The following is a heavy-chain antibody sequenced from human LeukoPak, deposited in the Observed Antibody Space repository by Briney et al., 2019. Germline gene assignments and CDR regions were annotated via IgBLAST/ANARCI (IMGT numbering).Heavy chain of an antibody. CDR1: GFTFGDYA. V-gene: IGHV3-43*02. CDR3: ARGVGPDY. Sequence: GGSLRLSCAASGFTFGDYAMQWVRHAPGKGLEWLSLISGDGASTDYADSVKGRVAISRDNSKNSLSLQMNSLRAEDTALYYCARGVGPDYGGEGTLVTVSS. D-gene: IGHD3-10*01. CDR2: ISGDGAST. J-gene: IGHJ4*02.